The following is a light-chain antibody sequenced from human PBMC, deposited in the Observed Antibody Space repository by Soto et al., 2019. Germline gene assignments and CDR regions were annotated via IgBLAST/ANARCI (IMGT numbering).Light chain of an antibody. CDR3: RSYTSASTLV. J-gene: IGLJ1*01. Sequence: QSALTQPASVSGSPGQSITISCTGTSSDVGGFNYVSWYQQHPGKAPKLMIYVVNNRPSGVSNRFSGSKSGNTASLTISGLQAEDEADYYCRSYTSASTLVFGTGTKLTVL. CDR1: SSDVGGFNY. V-gene: IGLV2-14*01. CDR2: VVN.